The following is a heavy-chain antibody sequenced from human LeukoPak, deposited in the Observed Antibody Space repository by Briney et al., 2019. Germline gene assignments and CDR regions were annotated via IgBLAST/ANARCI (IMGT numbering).Heavy chain of an antibody. CDR2: IYHSGST. CDR3: ARDGYNPFSWDY. CDR1: GGSISSGGYS. D-gene: IGHD5-24*01. J-gene: IGHJ4*02. V-gene: IGHV4-30-2*01. Sequence: TSSETLSLTCAVSGGSISSGGYSWSWNRQPPGKGLEWIGYIYHSGSTYYNPSLKSRVTISVDRSKNQFSLKLSSVTAADTAVYYCARDGYNPFSWDYWGQGTLVTVSS.